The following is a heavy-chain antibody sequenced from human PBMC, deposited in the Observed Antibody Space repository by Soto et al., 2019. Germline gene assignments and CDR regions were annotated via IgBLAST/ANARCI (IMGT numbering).Heavy chain of an antibody. Sequence: GGSLRLSCAASGFPFSSYNMNWVRQAPGKGLEWVSSISSSNSFIYYADSVKGRFTISRDDAKSSMYLQMNSLRAEDTAVYYCARRGYCSSTRCSGEFDYWGQGSLVTVSS. V-gene: IGHV3-21*06. CDR1: GFPFSSYN. CDR2: ISSSNSFI. CDR3: ARRGYCSSTRCSGEFDY. J-gene: IGHJ4*02. D-gene: IGHD2-2*01.